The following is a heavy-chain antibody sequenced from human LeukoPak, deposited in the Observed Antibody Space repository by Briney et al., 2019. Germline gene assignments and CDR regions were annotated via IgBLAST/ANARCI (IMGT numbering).Heavy chain of an antibody. CDR3: ARAYYDILTGYYSIQYYFDY. D-gene: IGHD3-9*01. Sequence: GESLKISCKGSGYSFTSYWIGWVRQMPGKGLEWMGIIYPGDSDTRYSPSFQGQVTISADKSISTAYLQWSSLKASDTAMYYCARAYYDILTGYYSIQYYFDYWGQGTLVTVSS. J-gene: IGHJ4*02. V-gene: IGHV5-51*01. CDR2: IYPGDSDT. CDR1: GYSFTSYW.